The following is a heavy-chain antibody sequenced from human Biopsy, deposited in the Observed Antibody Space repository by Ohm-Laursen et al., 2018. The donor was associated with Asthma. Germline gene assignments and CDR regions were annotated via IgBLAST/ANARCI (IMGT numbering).Heavy chain of an antibody. V-gene: IGHV1-69*04. CDR1: GGSFSNFA. CDR3: ARSYDTDSYPVLVLDY. D-gene: IGHD3-22*01. Sequence: SVKVSCKSSGGSFSNFAFSWVRQAPGHGLEWMGTILTKFDITSYAERFQGRVTITADKPTSTTYMELSRLRSEDTAVYYCARSYDTDSYPVLVLDYWGQGTLVTVSS. CDR2: ILTKFDIT. J-gene: IGHJ4*02.